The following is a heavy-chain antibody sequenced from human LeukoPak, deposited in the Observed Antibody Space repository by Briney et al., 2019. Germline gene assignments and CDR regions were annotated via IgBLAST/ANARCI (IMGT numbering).Heavy chain of an antibody. D-gene: IGHD6-19*01. V-gene: IGHV1-2*02. CDR1: GYTFTGYY. J-gene: IGHJ5*02. CDR2: INPNSGGT. Sequence: GASVKVSCKASGYTFTGYYMHWVRQAPGQGLEWMGWINPNSGGTNYAQKFQGRVTMTRDTSISTAYMELSRLRSDDTAVYYCARDLSQWSNWFDPWGQGTLVTVSS. CDR3: ARDLSQWSNWFDP.